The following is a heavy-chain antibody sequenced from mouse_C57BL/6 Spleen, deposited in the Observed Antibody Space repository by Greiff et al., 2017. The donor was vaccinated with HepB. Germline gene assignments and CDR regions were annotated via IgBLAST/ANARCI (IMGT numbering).Heavy chain of an antibody. Sequence: QVHVKQSGAELVRPGASVTLSCKASGYTFTDYEMHWVKQTPVHGLEWIGAIDPETGGTAYNQKFKGKAILTADKSSSTAYMELRSLTSEDSAVYYCTRRGDGYCFDYWGQGTTLTVSS. CDR1: GYTFTDYE. CDR2: IDPETGGT. D-gene: IGHD2-3*01. J-gene: IGHJ2*01. CDR3: TRRGDGYCFDY. V-gene: IGHV1-15*01.